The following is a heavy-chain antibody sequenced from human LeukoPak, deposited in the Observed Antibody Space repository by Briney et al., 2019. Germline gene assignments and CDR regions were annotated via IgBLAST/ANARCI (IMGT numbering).Heavy chain of an antibody. Sequence: SETLSLTCAVSGGSISSGGYSWSWIRQPPGKGLEWIGYIYHSGSTYYNPSLKSRVTISVDRSKNQFSLKLSSVTAAYTAVYYCARGNDYYDSSGYSNAFDIWGQGTMVTVSS. V-gene: IGHV4-30-2*01. CDR1: GGSISSGGYS. J-gene: IGHJ3*02. D-gene: IGHD3-22*01. CDR3: ARGNDYYDSSGYSNAFDI. CDR2: IYHSGST.